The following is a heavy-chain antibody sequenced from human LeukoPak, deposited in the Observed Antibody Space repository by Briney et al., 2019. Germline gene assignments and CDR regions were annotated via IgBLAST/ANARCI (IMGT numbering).Heavy chain of an antibody. V-gene: IGHV1-18*01. CDR1: GYTFTSYG. CDR3: ARGPTYYYDSSGYYDE. Sequence: ASVKVSFKASGYTFTSYGISWVRQAPGQGLEWMGWISAYNGNTNYAQKLQGRVTMTTDTSTSTAYMELRSLRSDDTAVYYCARGPTYYYDSSGYYDEWGQGTLVTVSS. J-gene: IGHJ4*02. CDR2: ISAYNGNT. D-gene: IGHD3-22*01.